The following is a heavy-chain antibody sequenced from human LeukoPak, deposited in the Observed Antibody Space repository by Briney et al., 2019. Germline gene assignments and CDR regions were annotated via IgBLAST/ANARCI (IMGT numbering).Heavy chain of an antibody. CDR2: MNPNSGNT. CDR3: ARGRGRCSSTSCYRWFDP. V-gene: IGHV1-8*01. Sequence: ASVKVSCKGSGYTFTSYDINWVRQATGQGLEWMGWMNPNSGNTRYAQKFQGRVTMTRNTSISTDYMELSSLRSEDKDVDYCARGRGRCSSTSCYRWFDPWGQGTLVTVSS. D-gene: IGHD2-2*01. CDR1: GYTFTSYD. J-gene: IGHJ5*02.